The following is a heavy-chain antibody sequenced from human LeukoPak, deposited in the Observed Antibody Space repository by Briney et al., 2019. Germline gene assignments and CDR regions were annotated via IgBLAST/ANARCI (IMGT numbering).Heavy chain of an antibody. J-gene: IGHJ4*02. V-gene: IGHV3-30*04. CDR1: GFDLNNYA. D-gene: IGHD4-23*01. Sequence: GGSLRLSCAASGFDLNNYAMHWARQAPGKGLEWVTLISYSGDNTYYADSVKGRFTFSRDNAKNSLYLQMNSLRAEDTAVYYCARALWRTVVTAFGYWGQGTLVTVSS. CDR2: ISYSGDNT. CDR3: ARALWRTVVTAFGY.